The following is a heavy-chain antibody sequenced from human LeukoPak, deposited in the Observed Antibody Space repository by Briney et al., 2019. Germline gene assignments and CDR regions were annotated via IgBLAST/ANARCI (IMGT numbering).Heavy chain of an antibody. J-gene: IGHJ4*02. V-gene: IGHV3-23*01. Sequence: GGSLRLSCVVSGFTFNNYAMSWVRQTPGQGLQWVSTISGSGATAHHAHSVKGRFTISRDNSKNTIYLQMNSLRVEDTALYYCAKDFYDTAGYDVIHPPFFASCGEGSLVSVSS. CDR1: GFTFNNYA. CDR3: AKDFYDTAGYDVIHPPFFAS. CDR2: ISGSGATA. D-gene: IGHD2/OR15-2a*01.